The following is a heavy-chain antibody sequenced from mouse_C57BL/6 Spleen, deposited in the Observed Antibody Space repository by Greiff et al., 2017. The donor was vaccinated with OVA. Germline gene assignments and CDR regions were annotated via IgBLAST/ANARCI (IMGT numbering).Heavy chain of an antibody. V-gene: IGHV1-62-2*01. CDR2: FYPGSGSI. Sequence: VKLMESGAELVKPGASVKLSCKASGYTFTEYTIHWVKQRSGQGLEWIGWFYPGSGSIKYNEKFKDKATLTADKSSSTVYMELSRLTSEDSAVYFCARHEGLPSPFDYWGQGTTLTVSS. CDR3: ARHEGLPSPFDY. D-gene: IGHD2-10*01. J-gene: IGHJ2*01. CDR1: GYTFTEYT.